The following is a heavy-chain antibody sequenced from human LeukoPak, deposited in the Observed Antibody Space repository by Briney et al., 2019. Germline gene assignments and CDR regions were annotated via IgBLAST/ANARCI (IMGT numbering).Heavy chain of an antibody. Sequence: PSETLSLTCAVSGGSISSHYWSWIRQPPGKGLEWIGYIYYSGSTNYNPSLKSRVTISVDTSKNQFSLKLSSVTAADKAVYYCARVLRAYYYDSSGYFDYWGQGTLVTVSS. V-gene: IGHV4-59*11. CDR2: IYYSGST. D-gene: IGHD3-22*01. J-gene: IGHJ4*02. CDR3: ARVLRAYYYDSSGYFDY. CDR1: GGSISSHY.